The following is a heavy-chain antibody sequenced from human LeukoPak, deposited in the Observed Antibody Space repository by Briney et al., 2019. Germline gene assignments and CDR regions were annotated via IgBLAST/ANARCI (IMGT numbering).Heavy chain of an antibody. CDR3: ASVGVVVAGLHHDY. CDR1: GFTFSDYY. V-gene: IGHV3-11*01. J-gene: IGHJ4*02. CDR2: ISSSGSTI. D-gene: IGHD2-15*01. Sequence: GGSLRLSCAASGFTFSDYYMSWIRQAPGKGLEWVSYISSSGSTIYYADSVKGRFTISRGNAKNSLYLQMNSLRAEDTAVYYRASVGVVVAGLHHDYWGQGTLVTVSS.